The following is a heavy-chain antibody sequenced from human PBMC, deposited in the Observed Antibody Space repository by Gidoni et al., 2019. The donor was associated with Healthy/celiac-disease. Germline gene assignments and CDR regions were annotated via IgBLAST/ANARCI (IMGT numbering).Heavy chain of an antibody. D-gene: IGHD3-3*01. CDR2: ISYDGSNK. J-gene: IGHJ4*02. V-gene: IGHV3-30*18. CDR1: GFTFSSYG. Sequence: QVQLVESGGGVVQPGRSLRLSCAASGFTFSSYGMHWVRQAPGKGLEWVAVISYDGSNKYYADSVKGRFTISRDNSKNTLYLQMNSLRAEDTAVYYCAKADHEYYDSQSYWGQGTLVTVSS. CDR3: AKADHEYYDSQSY.